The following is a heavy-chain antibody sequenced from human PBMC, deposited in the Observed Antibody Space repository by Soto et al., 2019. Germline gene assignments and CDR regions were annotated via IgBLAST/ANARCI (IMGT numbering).Heavy chain of an antibody. CDR1: GFRFDEYN. J-gene: IGHJ6*02. Sequence: PGGSLRLSCAASGFRFDEYNIHWVRQALGKGLEWVSLITWNGANTYYADSVKGRFTISRDGTTKSVSLQMTSLKREDTGLYYCARETLSYGSALDVWGQGTTVTVS. D-gene: IGHD3-16*01. CDR2: ITWNGANT. V-gene: IGHV3-43*01. CDR3: ARETLSYGSALDV.